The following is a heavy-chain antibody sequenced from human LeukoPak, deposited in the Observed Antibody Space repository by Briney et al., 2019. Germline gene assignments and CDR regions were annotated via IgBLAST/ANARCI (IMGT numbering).Heavy chain of an antibody. V-gene: IGHV3-21*01. Sequence: GGSLRLSCAASGFSFSGYSINWVRQAPGKGLEWVSSISPSSSYIYYADSVKGRFTISRDNAKNSLYLQMNSPRAEDTAVYYCARGRGCSSMSCYPDYWGQGTLVTVSS. CDR1: GFSFSGYS. J-gene: IGHJ4*02. D-gene: IGHD2-2*01. CDR2: ISPSSSYI. CDR3: ARGRGCSSMSCYPDY.